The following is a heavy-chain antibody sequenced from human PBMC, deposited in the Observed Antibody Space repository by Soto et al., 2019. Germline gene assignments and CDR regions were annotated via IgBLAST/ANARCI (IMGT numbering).Heavy chain of an antibody. CDR3: ARVERGTATTVVDAFDI. J-gene: IGHJ3*02. D-gene: IGHD1-1*01. Sequence: QVQLQQWGAGLLKPSETLSLTCAVYGGFVTSGSYYWSWIRQPPGKGLEWIGEMSHSGGTHFNQALNSRVTISVDTSKKQFTLKMSSVTAAGTALYYCARVERGTATTVVDAFDIWGPGTMVTVSS. V-gene: IGHV4-34*01. CDR1: GGFVTSGSYY. CDR2: MSHSGGT.